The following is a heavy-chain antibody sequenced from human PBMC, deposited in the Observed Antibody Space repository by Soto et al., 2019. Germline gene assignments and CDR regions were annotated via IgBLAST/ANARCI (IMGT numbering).Heavy chain of an antibody. CDR1: GFTFSTYC. CDR2: ISYDGTNK. V-gene: IGHV3-30*18. CDR3: AKDLQSYGDYDYYCYGMDV. Sequence: QVQLVESGGGEVQPGRSLTISCAASGFTFSTYCMHWVRQTPGKVLEWVAVISYDGTNKFYSDSVKGRFTISRDNFKNTLTLQMNSLRADDTAVYSCAKDLQSYGDYDYYCYGMDVWGLGTRVTVSS. D-gene: IGHD4-17*01. J-gene: IGHJ6*02.